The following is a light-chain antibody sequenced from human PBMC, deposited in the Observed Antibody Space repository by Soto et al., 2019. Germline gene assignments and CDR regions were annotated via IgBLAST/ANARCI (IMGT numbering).Light chain of an antibody. CDR3: QQYNNWPRT. CDR1: QSVSSN. CDR2: GAS. J-gene: IGKJ4*01. Sequence: IVLMQSPGTLSLSPGERATLSCRASQSVSSNLAWYQQKPGQAPRLLIYGASTRATGIPARFSGSGSGTEFTLTISSLQSEDFAVYYCQQYNNWPRTFGGGTKVDI. V-gene: IGKV3-15*01.